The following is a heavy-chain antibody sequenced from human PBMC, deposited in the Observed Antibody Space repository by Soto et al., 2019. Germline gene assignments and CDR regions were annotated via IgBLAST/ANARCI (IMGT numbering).Heavy chain of an antibody. CDR3: VGAYVLDY. CDR1: GFTFSSYA. J-gene: IGHJ4*02. Sequence: QVQLVESGGGVVQPGRSLRLSCAASGFTFSSYAMHWVRQAPGKGLEWVAVISYDGSNKYYADSVKGRFTISRDNSKNTLYLQMNSLRAEDTAVYYAVGAYVLDYWGQGTLVTVSS. D-gene: IGHD4-17*01. CDR2: ISYDGSNK. V-gene: IGHV3-30-3*01.